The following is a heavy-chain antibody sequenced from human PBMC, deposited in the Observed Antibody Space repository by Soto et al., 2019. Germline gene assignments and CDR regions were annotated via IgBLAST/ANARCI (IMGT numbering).Heavy chain of an antibody. CDR3: ATSLVTSRTRVDY. D-gene: IGHD1-26*01. CDR2: SYYTGST. V-gene: IGHV4-31*03. J-gene: IGHJ4*02. Sequence: QVQLQESGPGLVKPSQTLSLTCTVSGGSIYTGGFYWSWIRQLPGKGLEWLGYSYYTGSTQYTPSLKSRLTISTATSDNQFSLRLTSVTAADTAVYYCATSLVTSRTRVDYWGQGTLVTVSS. CDR1: GGSIYTGGFY.